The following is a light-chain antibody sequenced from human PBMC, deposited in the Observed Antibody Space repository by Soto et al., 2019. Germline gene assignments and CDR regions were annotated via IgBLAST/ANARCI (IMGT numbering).Light chain of an antibody. CDR2: DAS. V-gene: IGKV3-20*01. Sequence: EIVLAQSPGTLSLSPGQRVTLSCRASQSVGNNYLAWYQQKPGQAPRLLIYDASTRATDIPDRFTGSGSGTDFSLTISRLEPEDFAVFYCQQYADSPLTFGQGTRLEIQ. J-gene: IGKJ5*01. CDR3: QQYADSPLT. CDR1: QSVGNNY.